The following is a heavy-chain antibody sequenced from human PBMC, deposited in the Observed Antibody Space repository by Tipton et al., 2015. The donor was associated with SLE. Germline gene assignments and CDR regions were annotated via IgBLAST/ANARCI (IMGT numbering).Heavy chain of an antibody. V-gene: IGHV4-38-2*02. D-gene: IGHD5-18*01. CDR3: ARDRGWNTAMVQNWFDP. J-gene: IGHJ5*02. Sequence: TLSLTCAVSGYSISSGYYWGWIRQPPGKGLEWIGSIYHSGSTYYNPSLKSRVTISVDTSKNQFSLKLSSVTAADTAVYYCARDRGWNTAMVQNWFDPWGQGTLVTVSS. CDR2: IYHSGST. CDR1: GYSISSGYY.